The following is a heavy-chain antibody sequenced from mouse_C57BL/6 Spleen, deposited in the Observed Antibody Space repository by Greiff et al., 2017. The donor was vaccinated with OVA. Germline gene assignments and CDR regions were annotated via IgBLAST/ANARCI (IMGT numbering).Heavy chain of an antibody. CDR1: GFTFSDYG. CDR2: ISSGSSTI. D-gene: IGHD4-1*01. V-gene: IGHV5-17*01. Sequence: EVQVVESGGGLVQPGGSLKLSCAASGFTFSDYGMHWVRQAPEKGLEWVAYISSGSSTIYYADTVKGRFTISRDNAKNTLYLQMTSLRSEDTAMYYCAWDRVSGTKDCDYWGQGTTLTVSS. CDR3: AWDRVSGTKDCDY. J-gene: IGHJ2*01.